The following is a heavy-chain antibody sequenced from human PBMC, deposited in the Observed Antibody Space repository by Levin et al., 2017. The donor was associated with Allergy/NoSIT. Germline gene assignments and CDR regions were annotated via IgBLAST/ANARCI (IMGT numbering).Heavy chain of an antibody. CDR1: GFTFGDYA. J-gene: IGHJ6*02. CDR2: ISWNSAAI. V-gene: IGHV3-9*01. CDR3: AKDRGSGDYLYYYYGMDV. D-gene: IGHD4-17*01. Sequence: SLKISCAASGFTFGDYAMHWVRQAPGKGLEWVSGISWNSAAIGYADSVKGRFTISRDNAKNSLDLQMNILRVEDTALYYCAKDRGSGDYLYYYYGMDVWGQGTTVTVSS.